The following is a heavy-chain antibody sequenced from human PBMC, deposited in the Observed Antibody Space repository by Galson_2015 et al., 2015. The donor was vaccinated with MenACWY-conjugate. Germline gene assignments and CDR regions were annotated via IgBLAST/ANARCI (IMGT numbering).Heavy chain of an antibody. CDR3: AKGYCSSTTCPFDY. J-gene: IGHJ4*02. D-gene: IGHD2-2*01. CDR1: GFSLSRYS. CDR2: ITSSSSTI. V-gene: IGHV3-48*04. Sequence: SLRLSCAASGFSLSRYSMNWVRQAPGKGLEWISYITSSSSTIYYADSVKGRFTISRDNAKNSLYLQMNSLRAEDTAIYYCAKGYCSSTTCPFDYWGQGSSVTVSS.